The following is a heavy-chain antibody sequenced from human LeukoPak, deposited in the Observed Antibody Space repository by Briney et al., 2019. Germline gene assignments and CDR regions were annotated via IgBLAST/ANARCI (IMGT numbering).Heavy chain of an antibody. D-gene: IGHD6-19*01. CDR3: AKEKSLAVAGPYYYYYGMDV. J-gene: IGHJ6*04. CDR2: ISYDGSNK. Sequence: GRSLRLSCAASGFTFSSYGMHWVRQAPGKGLEWVAVISYDGSNKYYADSVKGRFTISRDNSKNTLYLQMNSLRAEDTAVYYCAKEKSLAVAGPYYYYYGMDVWGKGTTVTVSS. CDR1: GFTFSSYG. V-gene: IGHV3-30*18.